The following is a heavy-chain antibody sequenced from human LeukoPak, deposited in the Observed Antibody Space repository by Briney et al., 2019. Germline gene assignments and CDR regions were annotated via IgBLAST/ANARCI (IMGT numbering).Heavy chain of an antibody. CDR1: GGSISSGDHY. D-gene: IGHD5-12*01. Sequence: SQTLSLTCTVSGGSISSGDHYWDWIRQPPGKGLEWIGYIYYSGSTYSNPSLRSRVTISVDTSKNQFSLKLGSVTAADTAVYYCASDNSGYAQFDNWGQGTLVTVSS. J-gene: IGHJ4*02. V-gene: IGHV4-30-4*01. CDR3: ASDNSGYAQFDN. CDR2: IYYSGST.